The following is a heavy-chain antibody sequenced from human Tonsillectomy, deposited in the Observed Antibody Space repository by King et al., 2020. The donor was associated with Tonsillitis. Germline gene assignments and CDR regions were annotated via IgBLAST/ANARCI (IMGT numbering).Heavy chain of an antibody. V-gene: IGHV3-11*01. CDR2: ISGTGFTI. Sequence: QLVESGGGLVKPGGSLRLSCAASGFTFSDYYMSWIRQAPGKGLEWVSYISGTGFTIYYADSVKGRFTVSRDNAKNSLYLQLNNLRAEDTAVYYCARDRWPALGLHEDPTSGTGGFDSWGQGTLVTVSS. CDR1: GFTFSDYY. CDR3: ARDRWPALGLHEDPTSGTGGFDS. D-gene: IGHD1-1*01. J-gene: IGHJ4*02.